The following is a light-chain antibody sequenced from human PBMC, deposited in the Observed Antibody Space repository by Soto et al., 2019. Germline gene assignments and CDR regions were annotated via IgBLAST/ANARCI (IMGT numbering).Light chain of an antibody. CDR2: GNS. Sequence: QSVLTQPPSVSGAPGQRVTISCTGSSSNIGAGYDVHWYQQLPGTAPKLLIYGNSNRPSGVPDRFSGSKSGTSASLAITGLKAEDEADYYCQSYDSSLSGWGFVGGTKLTVL. J-gene: IGLJ3*02. CDR3: QSYDSSLSGWG. V-gene: IGLV1-40*01. CDR1: SSNIGAGYD.